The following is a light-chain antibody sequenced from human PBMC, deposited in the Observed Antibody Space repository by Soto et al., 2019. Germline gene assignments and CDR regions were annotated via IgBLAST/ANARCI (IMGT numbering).Light chain of an antibody. V-gene: IGKV3-20*01. CDR3: QQYGSSPGT. J-gene: IGKJ2*01. CDR1: QSVSGNY. CDR2: AVS. Sequence: DIVLTQSPGTLSLSPGERATLSCRASQSVSGNYFAWYQQKPGQAPRLLIYAVSGRATGIPDRFGGSGSGTDFTLTISRLEPEDFAVYYCQQYGSSPGTFGQGTKLEIK.